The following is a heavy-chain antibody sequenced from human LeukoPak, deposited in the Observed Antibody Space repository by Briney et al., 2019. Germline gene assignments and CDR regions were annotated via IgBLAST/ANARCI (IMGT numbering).Heavy chain of an antibody. CDR1: GFTFDSYG. J-gene: IGHJ4*02. V-gene: IGHV3-20*04. CDR3: ARTRSSGGYSGADY. CDR2: LNWNGGST. D-gene: IGHD1-26*01. Sequence: GGSLRLSCAASGFTFDSYGMTWVRQAPGRGLEWVSGLNWNGGSTGYADSLQGRFTISRDNAKNSLYLQMTSLRAEDTALYYCARTRSSGGYSGADYWGQGTLVTVSS.